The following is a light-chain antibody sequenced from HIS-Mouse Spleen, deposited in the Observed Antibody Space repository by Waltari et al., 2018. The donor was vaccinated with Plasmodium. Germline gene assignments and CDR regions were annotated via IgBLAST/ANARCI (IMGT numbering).Light chain of an antibody. CDR1: QDISNY. J-gene: IGKJ2*01. CDR3: QQYDNLPYT. CDR2: DAS. V-gene: IGKV1-33*01. Sequence: DIQMTQSPSSLSASVGARVTITCQASQDISNYLNCYQQKPGKAPKRLIYDASNLETGVPSRFSGSGSGTDFTFTISSLQPEDIATYYCQQYDNLPYTFGQGTKLEIK.